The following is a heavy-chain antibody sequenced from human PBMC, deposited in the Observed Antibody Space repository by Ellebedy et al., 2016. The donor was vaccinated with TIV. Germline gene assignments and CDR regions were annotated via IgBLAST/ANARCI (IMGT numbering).Heavy chain of an antibody. D-gene: IGHD3-9*01. Sequence: PGGSLRLSCVGSGFTLSGYWMHWVRQVPGKGLMWLVRINTDGSSTSYADSVEGRFTISSDNAKKTLYLEMSGLRSDDTAVYYCARESVRYFDWDYWGQGTLVTV. V-gene: IGHV3-74*01. CDR1: GFTLSGYW. CDR3: ARESVRYFDWDY. CDR2: INTDGSST. J-gene: IGHJ4*02.